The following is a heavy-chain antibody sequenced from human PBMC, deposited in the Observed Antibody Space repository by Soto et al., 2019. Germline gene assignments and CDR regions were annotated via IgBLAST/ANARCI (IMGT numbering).Heavy chain of an antibody. CDR1: GYTFTSYA. V-gene: IGHV1-3*01. Sequence: ASVKVSCKASGYTFTSYAMHWVRQAPGQRLEWMGWINAGNGNTKYSQKFQGRVTITRDTSASTAYMELSSLRSEDTAVYYYARAGCSGGSCTPVYYYYMDVWGKGTTVTVSS. J-gene: IGHJ6*03. CDR2: INAGNGNT. CDR3: ARAGCSGGSCTPVYYYYMDV. D-gene: IGHD2-15*01.